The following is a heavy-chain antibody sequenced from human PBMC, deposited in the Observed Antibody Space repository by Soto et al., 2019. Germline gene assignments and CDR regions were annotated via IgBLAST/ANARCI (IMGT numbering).Heavy chain of an antibody. D-gene: IGHD4-17*01. V-gene: IGHV3-23*01. CDR3: AKDPAMTTVTLIDY. CDR2: ISGSGGTT. J-gene: IGHJ4*02. CDR1: GFTFSNYV. Sequence: EVQLLESGGGLVQPGGSLRLSCAASGFTFSNYVMSWVRQAPGKGLEWVSGISGSGGTTYYADSVKGRFTISRDNSKNTLYLQMNSLRVEDTAVYHCAKDPAMTTVTLIDYWGQGTLVTVS.